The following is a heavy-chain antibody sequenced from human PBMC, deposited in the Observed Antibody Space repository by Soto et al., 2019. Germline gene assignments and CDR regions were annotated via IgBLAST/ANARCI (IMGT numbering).Heavy chain of an antibody. CDR1: GFTFSTYS. CDR2: ISSSSSYI. Sequence: EVQLVEAGGGLVKPGGSLRLSCAASGFTFSTYSMNWVRQAPGKGRERVTSISSSSSYIYYADSVKGRFTISRDNTTNLLYLKMNRVGAAATAVYYWAGDRGRDLKSFDLWGQGTMVTVSS. CDR3: AGDRGRDLKSFDL. V-gene: IGHV3-21*01. J-gene: IGHJ3*01. D-gene: IGHD3-16*01.